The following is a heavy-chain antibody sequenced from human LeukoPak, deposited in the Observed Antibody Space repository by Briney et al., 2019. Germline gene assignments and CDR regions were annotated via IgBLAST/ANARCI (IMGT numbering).Heavy chain of an antibody. CDR3: ARDSAGPPADFDY. CDR1: GGTFSSYA. J-gene: IGHJ4*02. CDR2: IIPIFGTA. Sequence: SVKVSCKASGGTFSSYAISWVRQAPGQGRGWMGRIIPIFGTANYAQKFQGRVTITTDESTSTAYMELSSLRSEDTAVYYCARDSAGPPADFDYWGQGTLVTVSS. D-gene: IGHD1-26*01. V-gene: IGHV1-69*05.